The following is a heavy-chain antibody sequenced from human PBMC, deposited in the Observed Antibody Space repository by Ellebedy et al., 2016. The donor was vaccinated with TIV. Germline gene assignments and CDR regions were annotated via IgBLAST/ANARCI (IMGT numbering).Heavy chain of an antibody. CDR3: ARGGDSYARAQYFQH. CDR2: ISYDGSNK. J-gene: IGHJ1*01. CDR1: GFTFSGYA. V-gene: IGHV3-30*04. D-gene: IGHD5-18*01. Sequence: GGSLRLXXAASGFTFSGYAMHWVRQAPGKGLEWVAVISYDGSNKYYADSVKGRFTISRDNSKNTLYLQMNSLRAEDTAVYYCARGGDSYARAQYFQHWGQGTLVTVSS.